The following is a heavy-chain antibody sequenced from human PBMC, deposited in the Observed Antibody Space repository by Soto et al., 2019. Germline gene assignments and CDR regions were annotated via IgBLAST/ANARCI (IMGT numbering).Heavy chain of an antibody. Sequence: EVQLLESGGGLVQPGGSLRLSCAASGFTFSSYAMSWVRQAPGKGLEWVSAISGSGGSPYYAASMKGRFTISRDNSKNALYLQMNSMRAEDTAVYYCAKGGLLFCPFDPCGQGTLVTVPS. CDR3: AKGGLLFCPFDP. V-gene: IGHV3-23*01. J-gene: IGHJ5*02. CDR1: GFTFSSYA. CDR2: ISGSGGSP. D-gene: IGHD2-15*01.